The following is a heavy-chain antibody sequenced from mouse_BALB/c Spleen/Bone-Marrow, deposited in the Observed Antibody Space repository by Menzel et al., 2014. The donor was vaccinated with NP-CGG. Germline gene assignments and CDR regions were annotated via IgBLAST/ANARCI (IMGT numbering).Heavy chain of an antibody. Sequence: EVKVVDSGGGLVKPGGSLKLSCAASGFTFXSYAMSWVRQTPEKRLEWVATISSGGSYTYYPDSVKGRFTISRDNAKNTLYLQMSSLRSEDTAMYYCARLRTTEAMDYWCQGTSVTVSS. V-gene: IGHV5-9-1*01. J-gene: IGHJ4*01. CDR2: ISSGGSYT. CDR3: ARLRTTEAMDY. D-gene: IGHD2-12*01. CDR1: GFTFXSYA.